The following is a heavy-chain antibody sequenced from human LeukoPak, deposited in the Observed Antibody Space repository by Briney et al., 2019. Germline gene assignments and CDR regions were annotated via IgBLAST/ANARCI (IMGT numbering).Heavy chain of an antibody. D-gene: IGHD2-2*02. CDR1: GFTFSDYY. Sequence: GGSLRLSCAASGFTFSDYYMSWVRQAPGKGLEWVGRIKSKTDGGTTDYAAPVKGRFTISRDDSKNTLYLQMNSLKTEDTAVYYCTTEDCSSTSCYIGYFDYWGQGVLVTVSS. V-gene: IGHV3-15*01. CDR2: IKSKTDGGTT. CDR3: TTEDCSSTSCYIGYFDY. J-gene: IGHJ4*02.